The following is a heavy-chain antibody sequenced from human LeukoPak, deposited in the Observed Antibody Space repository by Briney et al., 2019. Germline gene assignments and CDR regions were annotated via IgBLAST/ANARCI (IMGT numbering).Heavy chain of an antibody. CDR1: GGSISSYY. Sequence: SETLSLTCTVSGGSISSYYWSSIRQPAGKGLEWIGRIYTSGSTNYNPSLKSRVTMSVDTSKNQYSLKLSSVTAADTSVYYCARHGYFYDSSGYYYPLLDCWGQGALVAVSS. CDR2: IYTSGST. J-gene: IGHJ4*02. D-gene: IGHD3-22*01. V-gene: IGHV4-4*07. CDR3: ARHGYFYDSSGYYYPLLDC.